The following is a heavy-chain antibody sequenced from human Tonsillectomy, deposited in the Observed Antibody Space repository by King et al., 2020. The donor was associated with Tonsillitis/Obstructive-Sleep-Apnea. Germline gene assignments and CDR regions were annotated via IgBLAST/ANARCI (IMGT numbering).Heavy chain of an antibody. CDR1: GFTFSSYW. CDR3: ARSVYSGYDLGY. V-gene: IGHV3-74*03. D-gene: IGHD5-12*01. Sequence: VQLVESGGGLVQPGGSLRLSCAASGFTFSSYWMYWVRQAPGKGLVWVSRINGYGGSTTYADSVKGRFTISRDNAKNTLYLQMNSLRAEDTAVYYCARSVYSGYDLGYWGQGTLVTVSS. CDR2: INGYGGST. J-gene: IGHJ4*02.